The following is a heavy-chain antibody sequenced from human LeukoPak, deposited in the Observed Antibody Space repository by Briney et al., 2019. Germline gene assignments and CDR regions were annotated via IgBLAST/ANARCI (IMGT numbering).Heavy chain of an antibody. J-gene: IGHJ4*01. V-gene: IGHV4-30-4*01. CDR1: GGSISSGDYY. CDR2: IYYSGST. CDR3: ATSEGPYYYGSGSFDY. D-gene: IGHD3-10*01. Sequence: SETLSLTCTVSGGSISSGDYYWSWIRQPPGKGLEWIGYIYYSGSTYYNPSLKSRVTISVDTSKNQFSLKLSSVTAADTAVYYCATSEGPYYYGSGSFDYXXXXTLXTVSS.